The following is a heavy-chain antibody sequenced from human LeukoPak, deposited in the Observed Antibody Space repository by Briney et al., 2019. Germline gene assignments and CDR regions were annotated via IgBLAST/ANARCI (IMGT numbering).Heavy chain of an antibody. V-gene: IGHV3-23*01. CDR3: AKHSQGGSAPYYEVQFFS. CDR1: GFTFSSYA. D-gene: IGHD2-15*01. Sequence: GGSLRLSCAASGFTFSSYAMSWVPEAPGKGPEWGSTISRAGVATYYANSVKSRFTISRDNSKNTLYLQIKSVRAEDTPVYYCAKHSQGGSAPYYEVQFFSWGQGTLVTVS. J-gene: IGHJ5*02. CDR2: ISRAGVAT.